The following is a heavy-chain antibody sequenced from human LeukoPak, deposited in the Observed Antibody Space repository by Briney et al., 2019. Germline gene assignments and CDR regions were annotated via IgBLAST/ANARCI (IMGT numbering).Heavy chain of an antibody. CDR2: ISYDGSNK. J-gene: IGHJ4*02. CDR3: AKDFRDYPGVFDY. Sequence: PGGSLRLSCAASGFTFRSYWMHWVRQAPGKGLEWVAVISYDGSNKYYADSVKGRFTISRDNSKNTLYLQMNSLRAEDTAVYYCAKDFRDYPGVFDYWGQGTLVTVSS. V-gene: IGHV3-30*18. CDR1: GFTFRSYW. D-gene: IGHD5-12*01.